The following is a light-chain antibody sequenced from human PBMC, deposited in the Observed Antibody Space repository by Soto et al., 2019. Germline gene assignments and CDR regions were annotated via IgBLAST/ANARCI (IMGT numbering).Light chain of an antibody. Sequence: QSVLTQPPSASGTPGQRITISCSGSSSDIGRNTVNWYQQLPGTAPKLLIYSHNQRPSGVPDRFSGSKSGTTASPAISGLQSEDEADYYCASWDDNVNPFYVFGTGTKVTVL. CDR3: ASWDDNVNPFYV. V-gene: IGLV1-44*01. CDR1: SSDIGRNT. CDR2: SHN. J-gene: IGLJ1*01.